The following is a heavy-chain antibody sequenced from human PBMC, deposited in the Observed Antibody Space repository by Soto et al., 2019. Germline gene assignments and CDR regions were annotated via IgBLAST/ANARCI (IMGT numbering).Heavy chain of an antibody. CDR1: GYTFTNYY. J-gene: IGHJ4*02. D-gene: IGHD6-13*01. Sequence: QVQLVQSGAEVKNPGASVKVSCKASGYTFTNYYIHWVRQAPGQGLEWMAIINPSGGSTNYAQKFHGRVTLARDTFTNTVYMELSSLRSEDTAIYYCARGLAAGDYWGQGTLVTVSS. CDR3: ARGLAAGDY. V-gene: IGHV1-46*01. CDR2: INPSGGST.